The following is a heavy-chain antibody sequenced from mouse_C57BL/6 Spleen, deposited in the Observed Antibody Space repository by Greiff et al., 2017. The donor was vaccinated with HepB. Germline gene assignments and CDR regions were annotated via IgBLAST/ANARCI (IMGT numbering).Heavy chain of an antibody. CDR1: GYSITSGYY. V-gene: IGHV3-6*01. D-gene: IGHD2-4*01. J-gene: IGHJ3*01. Sequence: DVKLQESGPGLVKPSQSLSLTCSVTGYSITSGYYWNWIRQFPGNKLEWMGYISYDGSNNYNPSLKNRISITRDTSKNQFFLKLNSVTTEDTATYYGASYEYGEGFAYWGQGTLVTVSA. CDR2: ISYDGSN. CDR3: ASYEYGEGFAY.